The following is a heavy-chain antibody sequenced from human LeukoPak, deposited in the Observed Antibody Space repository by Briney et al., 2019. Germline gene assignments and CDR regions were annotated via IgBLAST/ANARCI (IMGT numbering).Heavy chain of an antibody. D-gene: IGHD2-2*01. Sequence: ASVKVSCKASDYTFTSYGISWVRQAPGQGLEWMGWISAYNGNTNYAQKLQGRVTMTTDTSTSTAYMELRSLRSDDTAVYYCARDRSPTCSSTSCYPGRAAWFDPWGQGTLVTVSS. CDR1: DYTFTSYG. CDR3: ARDRSPTCSSTSCYPGRAAWFDP. CDR2: ISAYNGNT. V-gene: IGHV1-18*01. J-gene: IGHJ5*02.